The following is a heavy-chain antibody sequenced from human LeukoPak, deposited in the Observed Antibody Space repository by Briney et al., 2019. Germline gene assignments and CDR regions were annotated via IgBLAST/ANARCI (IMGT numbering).Heavy chain of an antibody. CDR2: INPNSGGT. V-gene: IGHV1-2*04. CDR1: GGTFSSYA. CDR3: ARGGVNCGGDCYEDWFDP. Sequence: SVKVSCKASGGTFSSYAISWVRQAPGQGLEWMGWINPNSGGTNYAQKFQGWVTVTRDTSISTAYMELSRLRSDDTAVYYCARGGVNCGGDCYEDWFDPWGQGTLVTVSS. J-gene: IGHJ5*02. D-gene: IGHD2-21*02.